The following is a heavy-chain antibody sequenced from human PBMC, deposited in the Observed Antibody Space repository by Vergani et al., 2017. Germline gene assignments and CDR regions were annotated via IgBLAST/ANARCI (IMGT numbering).Heavy chain of an antibody. D-gene: IGHD5-18*01. Sequence: EVQLVESGGVVVQPGGSLRLSCAASGFTFDDYTMHWVRQAPGKGLEWVSLISWDGGSTYYADSVKGRFTISRDNSKNSLYLQMNSLRTEDTALYYCTTGPIQLWLGIFAFDIWGQGTMVTVSS. CDR1: GFTFDDYT. CDR2: ISWDGGST. J-gene: IGHJ3*02. CDR3: TTGPIQLWLGIFAFDI. V-gene: IGHV3-43*01.